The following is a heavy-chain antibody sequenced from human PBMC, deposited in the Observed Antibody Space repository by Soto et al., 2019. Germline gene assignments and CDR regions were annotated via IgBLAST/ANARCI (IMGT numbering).Heavy chain of an antibody. V-gene: IGHV3-30*18. CDR3: AKDVQERGRYCSSTSCYPTPYNWFDP. D-gene: IGHD2-2*01. J-gene: IGHJ5*02. CDR1: GFTFSSYG. Sequence: GGSLRLSCAASGFTFSSYGMHWVRQAPGKGLEWVAVISYDGSNKYYADSVKGRFTISRDNSKNTLYLQMNSLRAEDTAGYYCAKDVQERGRYCSSTSCYPTPYNWFDPWGQGTLVTVSS. CDR2: ISYDGSNK.